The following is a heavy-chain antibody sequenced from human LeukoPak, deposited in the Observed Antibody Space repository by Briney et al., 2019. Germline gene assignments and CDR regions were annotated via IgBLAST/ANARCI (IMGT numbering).Heavy chain of an antibody. V-gene: IGHV4-38-2*01. CDR1: GYSISSGYY. Sequence: PSETLSLTCAVSGYSISSGYYWGWIRQPPGKGLEWIGEINHSGSTNYNPSLKSRVTISVDTSKNQFSLKLSSVTAADTAVYYCARTYSSSWPARNNWFDPWGQGTLVTVSS. D-gene: IGHD6-13*01. J-gene: IGHJ5*02. CDR2: INHSGST. CDR3: ARTYSSSWPARNNWFDP.